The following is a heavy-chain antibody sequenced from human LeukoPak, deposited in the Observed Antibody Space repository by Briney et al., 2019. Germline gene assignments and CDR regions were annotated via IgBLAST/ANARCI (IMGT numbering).Heavy chain of an antibody. CDR3: ARWMATISNFDY. Sequence: ASVKVSCKASGYTFTSYDINWVRQATGQGLEWMGWMNPNNGNTGYTQKFKGRVTVTKNTYISTAYMELSSLRFDDTAVYYCARWMATISNFDYWGQGTLVTVSS. J-gene: IGHJ4*02. V-gene: IGHV1-8*01. D-gene: IGHD5-12*01. CDR1: GYTFTSYD. CDR2: MNPNNGNT.